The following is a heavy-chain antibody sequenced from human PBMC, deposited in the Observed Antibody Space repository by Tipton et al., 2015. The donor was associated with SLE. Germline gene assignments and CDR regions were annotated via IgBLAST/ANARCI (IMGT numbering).Heavy chain of an antibody. CDR3: ARDYYDSRGYTLFDY. V-gene: IGHV4-39*07. Sequence: TLSLTCTVSGGSISSSNYYWGWIRQPPGRGLEWIGSIYYSGNTYFNPSLKSRVTISVDTSKNQFSLRLSSVTAADTAVYYCARDYYDSRGYTLFDYWGQGALVTVSS. J-gene: IGHJ4*02. CDR2: IYYSGNT. D-gene: IGHD3-22*01. CDR1: GGSISSSNYY.